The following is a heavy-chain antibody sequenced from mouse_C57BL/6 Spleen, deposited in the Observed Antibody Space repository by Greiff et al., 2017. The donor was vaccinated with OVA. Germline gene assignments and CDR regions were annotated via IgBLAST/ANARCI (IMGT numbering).Heavy chain of an antibody. V-gene: IGHV1-64*01. CDR3: ARNRGSSFYFDD. CDR2: IHPNSGST. J-gene: IGHJ2*01. CDR1: GYTFTSYW. Sequence: VQLKQPGAELVKPGASVKLSCKASGYTFTSYWMHWVKQRPGQGLEWIGMIHPNSGSTNYNEKFKSKATLTVDKSSSTAYMQLSSLTSEDSAVYYCARNRGSSFYFDDWGQGTTLTVSS. D-gene: IGHD1-1*01.